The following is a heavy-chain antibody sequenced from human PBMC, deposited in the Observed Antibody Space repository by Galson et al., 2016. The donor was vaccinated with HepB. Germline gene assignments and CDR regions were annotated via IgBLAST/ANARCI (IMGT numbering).Heavy chain of an antibody. CDR2: IDSSRTIT. J-gene: IGHJ4*02. V-gene: IGHV3-11*01. Sequence: SLRLSCAASGFTFSDYNMSWVRQPPGKGLEYVAYIDSSRTITYYADSVKGRFIISRDNAKNSLYLQMNGLRAEDTAVYYCAKDSELDVSQYSSGVFRETKRGYFDAWGQGTLVTVSS. CDR1: GFTFSDYN. D-gene: IGHD6-19*01. CDR3: AKDSELDVSQYSSGVFRETKRGYFDA.